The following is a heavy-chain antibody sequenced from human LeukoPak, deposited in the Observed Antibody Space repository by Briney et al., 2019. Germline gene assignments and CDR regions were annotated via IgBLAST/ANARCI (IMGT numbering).Heavy chain of an antibody. CDR2: INHSGST. D-gene: IGHD3-9*01. Sequence: SETLSLTCAVYGGSFSGYYWSWIRQPPGKGLEWIGEINHSGSTNYNPSLKSRVTISVDTSKNQFSLKLSSVTAADTAVYYCARGWGGPTYDILTGYQNDAFDIWGQGTMVTVSS. CDR1: GGSFSGYY. V-gene: IGHV4-34*01. CDR3: ARGWGGPTYDILTGYQNDAFDI. J-gene: IGHJ3*02.